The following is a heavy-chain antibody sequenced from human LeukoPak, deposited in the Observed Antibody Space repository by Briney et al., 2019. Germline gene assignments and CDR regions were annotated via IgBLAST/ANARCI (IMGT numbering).Heavy chain of an antibody. CDR3: AKAPVGHCSGAFCYHFDS. CDR1: GFTFSTYA. CDR2: ISGDNPGT. J-gene: IGHJ4*02. D-gene: IGHD2-15*01. V-gene: IGHV3-23*01. Sequence: GGSLRLSCAASGFTFSTYAMSWVRQTPGKGLEWVAAISGDNPGTYHANSVKGRFTISRDNSKNTLHLQMSGLRAEDAARYYCAKAPVGHCSGAFCYHFDSWGQGTLVTVSS.